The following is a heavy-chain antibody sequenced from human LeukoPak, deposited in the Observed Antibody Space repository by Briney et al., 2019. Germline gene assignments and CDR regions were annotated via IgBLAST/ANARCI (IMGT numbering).Heavy chain of an antibody. CDR3: TRRTDSGSPNFDY. D-gene: IGHD1-26*01. J-gene: IGHJ4*02. V-gene: IGHV3-73*01. CDR1: GFTFSGSA. Sequence: GGSLKLSCAASGFTFSGSAIHWVRQAYGKGLEWVGRIRSKTNNYATTYGASVKGRFTISRDDSKDTAYLQMNSLKIDDTAVYYCTRRTDSGSPNFDYWGQGTLITVSS. CDR2: IRSKTNNYAT.